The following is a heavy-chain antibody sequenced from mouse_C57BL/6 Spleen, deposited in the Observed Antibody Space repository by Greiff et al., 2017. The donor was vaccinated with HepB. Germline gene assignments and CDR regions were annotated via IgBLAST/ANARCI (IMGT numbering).Heavy chain of an antibody. V-gene: IGHV14-2*01. Sequence: EVKLMESGAELVKPGASVKLSCTASGFNIKDYYMHWVKQRTEQGLEWIGRIDPEDGETKYAPKFQGKATITADTSSNTAYLKLSSLKSEDTAVYYCARHGSGAYWGQGTLVTVSA. CDR3: ARHGSGAY. CDR1: GFNIKDYY. D-gene: IGHD1-1*01. CDR2: IDPEDGET. J-gene: IGHJ3*01.